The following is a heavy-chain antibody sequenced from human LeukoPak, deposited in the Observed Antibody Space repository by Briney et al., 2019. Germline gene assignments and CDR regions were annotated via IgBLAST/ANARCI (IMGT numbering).Heavy chain of an antibody. CDR1: GFTFSSYS. Sequence: GVSLRLSCAASGFTFSSYSMTWVRQAPGKGPEWISWITGSGTDIIYADSVKGRFTISRDNAKNSLYLQMNSLRAEDTAVYYCARDQDYGFTYWGQGTLVTVSS. J-gene: IGHJ4*02. CDR3: ARDQDYGFTY. CDR2: ITGSGTDI. D-gene: IGHD4-17*01. V-gene: IGHV3-48*01.